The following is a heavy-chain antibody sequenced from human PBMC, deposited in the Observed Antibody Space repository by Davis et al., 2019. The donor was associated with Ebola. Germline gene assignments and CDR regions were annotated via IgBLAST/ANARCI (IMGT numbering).Heavy chain of an antibody. J-gene: IGHJ4*02. CDR3: EKVTTNGDHY. V-gene: IGHV3-23*01. CDR1: GFTFSNYA. D-gene: IGHD4-17*01. Sequence: GESLKISCAASGFTFSNYAMGWVRQAPGKGLEWVSGISGGGGSTYYAGFVKGRFTISRDNSKNTLYLQMNSLRAEDTAVYYCEKVTTNGDHYWGQGTLVTVSS. CDR2: ISGGGGST.